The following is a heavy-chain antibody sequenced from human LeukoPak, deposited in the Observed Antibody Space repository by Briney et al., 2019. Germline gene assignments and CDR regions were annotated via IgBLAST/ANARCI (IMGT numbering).Heavy chain of an antibody. J-gene: IGHJ3*02. CDR2: ISAYNGNT. CDR3: ARDRRVRGVIIRKIDAFDI. V-gene: IGHV1-18*04. CDR1: GYTFTGYY. D-gene: IGHD3-10*01. Sequence: GASVKVSCKASGYTFTGYYMHWVRQAPGQGLEWMGWISAYNGNTNYAQKLQGRVTMTTDTSTSTAYMELRSLRSDDTAVYYCARDRRVRGVIIRKIDAFDIWGQGTMVTVSS.